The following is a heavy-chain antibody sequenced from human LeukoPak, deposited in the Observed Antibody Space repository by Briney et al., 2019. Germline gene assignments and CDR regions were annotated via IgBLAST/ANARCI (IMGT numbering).Heavy chain of an antibody. V-gene: IGHV3-23*01. CDR3: AKGPYTSSWYHFDY. CDR1: GFTFDHYR. J-gene: IGHJ4*02. CDR2: LTGNGDNT. Sequence: PGGSLRLSCVASGFTFDHYRMNWVRQAPGKGLEWVSTLTGNGDNTYYADSVKGRFTISRDNSGNTLYLQMNSLRAEDTAHYYCAKGPYTSSWYHFDYWGQGTLVTVSS. D-gene: IGHD6-13*01.